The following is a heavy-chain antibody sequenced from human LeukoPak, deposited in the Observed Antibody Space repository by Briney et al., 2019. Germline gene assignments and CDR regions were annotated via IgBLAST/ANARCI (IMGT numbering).Heavy chain of an antibody. V-gene: IGHV3-21*01. CDR3: ARIRGGYSYGSLDY. D-gene: IGHD5-18*01. Sequence: GGSLRLSCAASGFTFTSYTMHWVRQAPGKGLEWVSFISSSSSYIYYADSVKGRFTIFRDNAKNSLFLHMNSLRVEDTAVYYCARIRGGYSYGSLDYWGQGTLVTVSS. CDR1: GFTFTSYT. CDR2: ISSSSSYI. J-gene: IGHJ4*02.